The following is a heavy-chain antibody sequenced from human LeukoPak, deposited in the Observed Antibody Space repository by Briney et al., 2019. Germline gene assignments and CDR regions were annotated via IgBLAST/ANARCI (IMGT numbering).Heavy chain of an antibody. V-gene: IGHV1-2*02. CDR1: GYTFTSYD. CDR3: ARDDTWELLHY. J-gene: IGHJ4*02. CDR2: MSPNSGGT. Sequence: PRASVKVSCKASGYTFTSYDFNWVRQATGQRPEWMGWMSPNSGGTNYAQKFQGRVTMTRDTSISTAYMELSRLRSDDTAVYYCARDDTWELLHYWGQGTLVTVSS. D-gene: IGHD1-26*01.